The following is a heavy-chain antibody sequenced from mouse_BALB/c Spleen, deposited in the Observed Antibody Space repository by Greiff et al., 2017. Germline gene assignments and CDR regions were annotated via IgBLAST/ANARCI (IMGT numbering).Heavy chain of an antibody. CDR3: ARGYYGYWYFDV. CDR1: GFTFSSFG. CDR2: ISSGSSTI. D-gene: IGHD1-1*01. Sequence: EVNVVESGGGLVQPGGSRKLSCAASGFTFSSFGMHWVRQAPEKGLEWVAYISSGSSTIYYADTVKGRFTISRDNPKNTLFLQMTSLRSEDTAMYYCARGYYGYWYFDVWGAGTTVTVSS. J-gene: IGHJ1*01. V-gene: IGHV5-17*02.